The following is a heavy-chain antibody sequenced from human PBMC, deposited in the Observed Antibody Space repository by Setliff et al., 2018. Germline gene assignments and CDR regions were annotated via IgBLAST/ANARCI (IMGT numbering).Heavy chain of an antibody. D-gene: IGHD1-26*01. CDR3: ARGRGSYYYYMDV. V-gene: IGHV1-2*06. Sequence: ASVKVSCKASGYTFTDYYIHWVRQAPGQGLEWMGRINPNSGGTNYAQKFQGRVTMTRDTSISTAYMELSRLRSDDTAVYYCARGRGSYYYYMDVWGKGTTVTVSS. CDR1: GYTFTDYY. J-gene: IGHJ6*03. CDR2: INPNSGGT.